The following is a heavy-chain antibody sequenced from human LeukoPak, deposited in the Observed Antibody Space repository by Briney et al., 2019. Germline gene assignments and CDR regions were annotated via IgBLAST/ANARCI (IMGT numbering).Heavy chain of an antibody. D-gene: IGHD1/OR15-1a*01. CDR3: AKGTGNWYFDL. V-gene: IGHV3-30*18. Sequence: GGSLRLSCAASGFTFSSYAMHWVRQAPGKGLEWVAVISYDGSYKYYADSVKGRFTISRDNYKNTLYLQMDTLRTEDTAVFYCAKGTGNWYFDLWGRGTLVTVSS. J-gene: IGHJ2*01. CDR1: GFTFSSYA. CDR2: ISYDGSYK.